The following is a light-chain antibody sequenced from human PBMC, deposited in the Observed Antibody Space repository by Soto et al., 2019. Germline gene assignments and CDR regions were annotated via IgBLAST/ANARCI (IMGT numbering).Light chain of an antibody. V-gene: IGKV1-33*01. CDR1: QDISNY. J-gene: IGKJ3*01. CDR3: QQYDNLPSFT. Sequence: DIPMTQSPSSLSASVGDRVTITCQASQDISNYLNWYQQKPGKAPKLLIYDASNLETGVPSRFSGSGSGTDFTFTSSSLQPEDIATYYCQQYDNLPSFTFGPGTKVDIK. CDR2: DAS.